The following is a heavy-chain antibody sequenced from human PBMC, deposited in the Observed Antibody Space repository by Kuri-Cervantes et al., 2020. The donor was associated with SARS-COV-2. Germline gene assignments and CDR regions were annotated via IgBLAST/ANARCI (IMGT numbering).Heavy chain of an antibody. CDR3: ARDGNSSGLLYYYYYGMDV. V-gene: IGHV1-18*01. Sequence: ASVKVSCKASGYTFTSYGISWVRQAPGQGLEWMGWISAYNGSTNYAQKLQGRVTMTTDTSTSTAYMELRSLRSDDTAVYYCARDGNSSGLLYYYYYGMDVWGQGTTVTVSS. J-gene: IGHJ6*02. D-gene: IGHD3-22*01. CDR2: ISAYNGST. CDR1: GYTFTSYG.